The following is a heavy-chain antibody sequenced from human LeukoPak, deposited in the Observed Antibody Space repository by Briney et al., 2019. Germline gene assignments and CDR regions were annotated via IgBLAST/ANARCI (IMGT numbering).Heavy chain of an antibody. CDR2: IYYSGST. V-gene: IGHV4-39*01. CDR1: GGSISSSSYY. CDR3: ARQPRSALPTTTRN. Sequence: SETLSLTCTVSGGSISSSSYYWGWIGQPPGKGLEWIGSIYYSGSTYYNPSLKSRVTISVDTSKNQFPLKLSSVPAADTAVYYCARQPRSALPTTTRNWGQGTLVTVSS. D-gene: IGHD1-1*01. J-gene: IGHJ4*02.